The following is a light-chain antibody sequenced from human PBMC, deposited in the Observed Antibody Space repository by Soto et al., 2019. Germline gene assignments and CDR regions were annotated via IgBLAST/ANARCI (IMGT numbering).Light chain of an antibody. V-gene: IGKV1-27*01. CDR3: QKYNSAPWT. CDR1: QGIDKY. Sequence: DIQMTQSPSSLSASVGDRVTITCRASQGIDKYLAWYQQKPGKVPKLLIYAASTSQSGVPSRFSGSGSGTDFTLTISSLQPEDVATYYCQKYNSAPWTFGQGTKVELK. CDR2: AAS. J-gene: IGKJ1*01.